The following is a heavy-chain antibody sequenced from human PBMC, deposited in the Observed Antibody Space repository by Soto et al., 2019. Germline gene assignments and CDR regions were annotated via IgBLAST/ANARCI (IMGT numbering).Heavy chain of an antibody. CDR2: IYYSGST. V-gene: IGHV4-31*03. Sequence: PSETLSLTCTVSGGSISSGGYYRSLIRQHPGKGLEWIGYIYYSGSTYYNPSLKSRVTISVDTSKNQFSLKLSSVTAADTAVYYCARDRRSGFHGDSNWFAPWGQGTLVTVSS. CDR3: ARDRRSGFHGDSNWFAP. D-gene: IGHD4-17*01. J-gene: IGHJ5*02. CDR1: GGSISSGGYY.